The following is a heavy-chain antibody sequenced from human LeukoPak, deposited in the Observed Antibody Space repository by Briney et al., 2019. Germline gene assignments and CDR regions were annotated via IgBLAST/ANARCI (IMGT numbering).Heavy chain of an antibody. CDR1: GFTFSSYS. V-gene: IGHV3-48*01. CDR3: ASDISSSLGAFNI. Sequence: TGGSLRLSCAASGFTFSSYSMTWVRQAPGKGLEWVSYISSSSSTIYYADSVKGRFTISRDNSKNTLYLQMNSMRAEDTAVYYCASDISSSLGAFNIWGQGTMVTVSS. J-gene: IGHJ3*02. CDR2: ISSSSSTI. D-gene: IGHD6-6*01.